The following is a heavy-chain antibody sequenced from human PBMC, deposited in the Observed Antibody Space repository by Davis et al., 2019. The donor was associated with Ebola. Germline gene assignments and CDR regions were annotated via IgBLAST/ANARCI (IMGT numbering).Heavy chain of an antibody. J-gene: IGHJ3*02. D-gene: IGHD3-3*01. CDR3: ARAPNPQYYDFWSGPPRRGAFDI. CDR2: INHSGST. CDR1: GGSFSGYY. V-gene: IGHV4-34*01. Sequence: PSETLSLTCAVYGGSFSGYYWSWIRQPPGKGLEWIGEINHSGSTNYNPSLKSRVTISVDTSKNQFSLKLSSVTAADTAVYYCARAPNPQYYDFWSGPPRRGAFDIWGQGTMVTVSS.